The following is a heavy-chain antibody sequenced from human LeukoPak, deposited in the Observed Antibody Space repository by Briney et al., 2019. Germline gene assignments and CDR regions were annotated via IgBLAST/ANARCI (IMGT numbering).Heavy chain of an antibody. Sequence: EASETLSLTCTVSGGSVSSGSYYWSWIRQPPGKGLEWIGYIYYSGSTNYNPSLKSRVTISVDTSKNQFSLKLSSVTAADTAVYYCAREVVVVVAALNWFDPWGQGTLVTVSS. D-gene: IGHD2-15*01. CDR1: GGSVSSGSYY. J-gene: IGHJ5*02. CDR2: IYYSGST. V-gene: IGHV4-61*01. CDR3: AREVVVVVAALNWFDP.